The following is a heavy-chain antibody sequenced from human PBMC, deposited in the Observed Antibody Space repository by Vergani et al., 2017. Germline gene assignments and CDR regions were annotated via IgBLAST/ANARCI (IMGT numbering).Heavy chain of an antibody. D-gene: IGHD1-26*01. Sequence: VQLVETGGGVVQPGGSLRLYCATSGFSFNTYGAHWVRQAPGKGLMWVSRINSDGDSTSYADSVKGRFTISRDNAKNTLYLQMDSLRAEDTAVYYCARDGWELLDYFYYMDVWGKGTTVTVSS. CDR3: ARDGWELLDYFYYMDV. CDR2: INSDGDST. V-gene: IGHV3-74*01. CDR1: GFSFNTYG. J-gene: IGHJ6*03.